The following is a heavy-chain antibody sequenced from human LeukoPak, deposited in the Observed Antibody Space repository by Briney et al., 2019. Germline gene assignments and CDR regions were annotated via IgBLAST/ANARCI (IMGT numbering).Heavy chain of an antibody. CDR2: INWNGGST. CDR3: ASGIIVGATY. Sequence: GGSLRLSCAASGFIFDDYGMSWVRQAPGKGLEWVSGINWNGGSTSYADSVKGRFTISRDNAENTVYLQMNSLRAEDTAVYYCASGIIVGATYWGQGTLVTVSS. V-gene: IGHV3-20*04. D-gene: IGHD1-26*01. J-gene: IGHJ4*02. CDR1: GFIFDDYG.